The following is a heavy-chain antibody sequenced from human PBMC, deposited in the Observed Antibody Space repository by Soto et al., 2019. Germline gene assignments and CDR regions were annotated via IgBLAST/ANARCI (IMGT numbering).Heavy chain of an antibody. CDR2: ISAYNGNT. D-gene: IGHD1-1*01. J-gene: IGHJ5*02. CDR1: GYTFTSYG. Sequence: GASVKVACKASGYTFTSYGISWVRQAPGQGLEWMGWISAYNGNTNYAQKLQGRVTMTTDTSTSTAYMELRSLRSDDTAVYYCARVVRWNDIHWFDPWGQGTPVTVSS. CDR3: ARVVRWNDIHWFDP. V-gene: IGHV1-18*01.